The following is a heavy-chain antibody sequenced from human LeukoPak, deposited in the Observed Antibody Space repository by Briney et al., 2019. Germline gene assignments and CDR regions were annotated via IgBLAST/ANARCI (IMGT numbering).Heavy chain of an antibody. CDR1: GYTFTTYP. Sequence: AASVKVSCKASGYTFTTYPINWVRQAPGQGLEWMGMIYPRDGSTSYAQKFQGRVTVTRDTSTSAVHMELSGLRSEDTAVYYCARDQEAFDYWGQGTLVTVSS. CDR2: IYPRDGST. V-gene: IGHV1-46*01. J-gene: IGHJ4*02. CDR3: ARDQEAFDY.